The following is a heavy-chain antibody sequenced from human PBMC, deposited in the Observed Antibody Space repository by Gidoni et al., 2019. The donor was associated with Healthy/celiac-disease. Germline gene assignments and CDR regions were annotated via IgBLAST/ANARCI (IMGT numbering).Heavy chain of an antibody. CDR3: ARDSPGYSYAHWFDP. V-gene: IGHV1-69*01. Sequence: QVQLVQSGAAGTKHGSSAKISCKASGGTFSSYAIRWVRQAPGQGLEWMGGIIPIFGTANYAQKFQGRVTMTADESTSTAYMELSSLRSEDTAVYYCARDSPGYSYAHWFDPWGQGTLVTVSS. D-gene: IGHD5-18*01. J-gene: IGHJ5*02. CDR1: GGTFSSYA. CDR2: IIPIFGTA.